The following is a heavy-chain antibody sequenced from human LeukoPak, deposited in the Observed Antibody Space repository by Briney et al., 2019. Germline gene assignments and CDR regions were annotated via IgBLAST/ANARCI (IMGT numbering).Heavy chain of an antibody. J-gene: IGHJ4*02. CDR3: ATESELLWFGEFLHYFDY. V-gene: IGHV1-2*02. D-gene: IGHD3-10*01. CDR1: GYTFTGYY. Sequence: GASVKVSCKASGYTFTGYYMHWVRQAPGQGLEWMGWINPNSGGTNYAQKFQGRVTMTRDTSISTAYMELSSLRSEDTAVYYCATESELLWFGEFLHYFDYWGQGTLVTVSS. CDR2: INPNSGGT.